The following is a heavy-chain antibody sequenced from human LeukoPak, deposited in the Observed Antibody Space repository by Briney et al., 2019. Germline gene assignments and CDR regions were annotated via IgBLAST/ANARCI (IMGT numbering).Heavy chain of an antibody. CDR1: GVSVPSGTFY. CDR2: VYYTGTT. V-gene: IGHV4-39*02. J-gene: IGHJ5*02. CDR3: ARHSGSGSLSRPFDP. Sequence: SETPSPTFPVSGVSVPSGTFYWARLRPPPGEGLEGIATVYYTGTTYYNPSLKSRVTISMDTSKNHFSLQLRSVVAPDTAVYYCARHSGSGSLSRPFDPWGQGTLVTVSS. D-gene: IGHD3-10*01.